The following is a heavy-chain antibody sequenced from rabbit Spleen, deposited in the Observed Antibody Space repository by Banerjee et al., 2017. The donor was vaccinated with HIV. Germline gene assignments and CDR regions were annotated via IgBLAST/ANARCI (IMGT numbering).Heavy chain of an antibody. Sequence: QSLEESGGDLVKPGASLTLTCTASGFSFSSSDYMCWVRQAPGKGLEWIGIIYAAKGSTDYASWVNGRFTISSDNAQSTVDLKMTSLTAADTATYFCARWAHGWEFDLWGPGTLVTVS. D-gene: IGHD4-1*01. J-gene: IGHJ4*01. CDR3: ARWAHGWEFDL. V-gene: IGHV1S40*01. CDR2: IYAAKGST. CDR1: GFSFSSSDY.